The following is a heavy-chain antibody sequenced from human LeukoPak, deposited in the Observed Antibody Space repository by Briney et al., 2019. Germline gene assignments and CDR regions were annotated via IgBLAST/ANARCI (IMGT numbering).Heavy chain of an antibody. D-gene: IGHD3-3*01. CDR3: ARGGYYDFWSGYYGHAFDI. CDR1: GGSISSSSYD. V-gene: IGHV4-39*07. J-gene: IGHJ3*02. Sequence: SETLSLTCTVSGGSISSSSYDWGWIRQPPGKGLEWIGSIYYSGSTYYNPSLKSRVTISVDTSKNQFSLKLSSVTPADTAVYYCARGGYYDFWSGYYGHAFDIWGQGTMVTVSS. CDR2: IYYSGST.